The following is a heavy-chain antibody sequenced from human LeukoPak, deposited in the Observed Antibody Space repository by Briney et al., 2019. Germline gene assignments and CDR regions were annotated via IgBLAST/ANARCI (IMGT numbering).Heavy chain of an antibody. CDR1: GYTFTGYY. CDR3: ARERQEEYYFDY. V-gene: IGHV1-2*02. Sequence: ASVKVSCKASGYTFTGYYMHWVRQAPGQGLEWMGWINPNSGGTNYAQKFQGRVTMTRDTSISTAYMELSRLRSDDTAVYYCARERQEEYYFDYWGQGTLVTVSP. J-gene: IGHJ4*02. CDR2: INPNSGGT.